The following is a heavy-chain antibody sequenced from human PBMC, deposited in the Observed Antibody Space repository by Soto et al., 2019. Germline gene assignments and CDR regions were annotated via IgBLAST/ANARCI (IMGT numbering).Heavy chain of an antibody. D-gene: IGHD3-22*01. Sequence: GSRRLSCAASGFNFSSYAMSWVRQAPGKGLEWVSAISGSGGSTYYADSVKGRFTISRDNSKNTLYLQMNSLRAEDTAVYYCATNLGDSSGSPPNYWGQGTLVTVSS. CDR2: ISGSGGST. V-gene: IGHV3-23*01. J-gene: IGHJ4*02. CDR3: ATNLGDSSGSPPNY. CDR1: GFNFSSYA.